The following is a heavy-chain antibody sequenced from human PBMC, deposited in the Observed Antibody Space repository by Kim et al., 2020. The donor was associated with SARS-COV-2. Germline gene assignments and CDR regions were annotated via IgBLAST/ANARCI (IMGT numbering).Heavy chain of an antibody. V-gene: IGHV3-23*01. CDR2: ISASGDRT. CDR3: AKYVVVAGTRYFDL. D-gene: IGHD2-15*01. Sequence: GGSLRPSCAASGFIFSNYAMNWVRLAPGKGLEWVSAISASGDRTYYADSEKGRFTISRDNSNLYLQMNSLRAEDTAIYYCAKYVVVAGTRYFDLWGRGTLVTISS. CDR1: GFIFSNYA. J-gene: IGHJ2*01.